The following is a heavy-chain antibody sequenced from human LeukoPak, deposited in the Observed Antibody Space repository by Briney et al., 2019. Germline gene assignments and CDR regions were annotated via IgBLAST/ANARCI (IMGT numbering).Heavy chain of an antibody. CDR2: IIPMLEIA. V-gene: IGHV1-69*04. CDR3: ASGTYYYDSGGYYEYFQQ. Sequence: SVKVSCKASGGTFNNYAVSWVRQAPGQGPEWMGRIIPMLEIANYAQNFQGRVTITADKSTSTVYMELSSLRSEDTAVYYCASGTYYYDSGGYYEYFQQRGQGTLVTVSS. CDR1: GGTFNNYA. D-gene: IGHD3-22*01. J-gene: IGHJ1*01.